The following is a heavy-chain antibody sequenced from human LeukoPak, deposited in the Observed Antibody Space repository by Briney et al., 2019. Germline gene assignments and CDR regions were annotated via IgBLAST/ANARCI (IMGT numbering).Heavy chain of an antibody. D-gene: IGHD3-10*01. J-gene: IGHJ5*02. CDR2: ISSSSSYT. CDR3: ARFDGSGSREVFDP. CDR1: GFTFSDYY. V-gene: IGHV3-11*06. Sequence: GGSLRLSCAASGFTFSDYYMSWIRQAPGKGLEWVSYISSSSSYTNYADSVKGRFTISRDNAKKSLYLQMNSLRAEDTAVYYCARFDGSGSREVFDPWGQGTLVTVSS.